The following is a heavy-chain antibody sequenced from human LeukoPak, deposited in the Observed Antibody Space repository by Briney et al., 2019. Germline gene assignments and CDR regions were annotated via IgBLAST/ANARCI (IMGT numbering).Heavy chain of an antibody. CDR1: GFNFNDYA. CDR3: AKASADWYFDL. V-gene: IGHV3-9*03. CDR2: ISWNSGTV. D-gene: IGHD2-2*01. Sequence: GRSLRLSCAASGFNFNDYAMHWVRQAPGKGLEWVSGISWNSGTVAYAYSVKGRFTISRDNSKKSLYLQMNSLRAEDMALYYCAKASADWYFDLWGRGTLVTVSS. J-gene: IGHJ2*01.